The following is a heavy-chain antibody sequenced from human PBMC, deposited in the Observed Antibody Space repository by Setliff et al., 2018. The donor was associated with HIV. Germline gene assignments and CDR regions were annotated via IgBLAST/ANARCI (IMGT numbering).Heavy chain of an antibody. D-gene: IGHD1-1*01. Sequence: KPSETLSLTCTVSGGSMSRFYWTWIRQPPGKGLEWIGFVYSTGSINYSPSFRGRLTISLETSENQFSLHLTSVTAADTAVYYCARAEGDAYNSLPYFDSWGPEALVTVSS. J-gene: IGHJ4*02. CDR1: GGSMSRFY. V-gene: IGHV4-59*01. CDR3: ARAEGDAYNSLPYFDS. CDR2: VYSTGSI.